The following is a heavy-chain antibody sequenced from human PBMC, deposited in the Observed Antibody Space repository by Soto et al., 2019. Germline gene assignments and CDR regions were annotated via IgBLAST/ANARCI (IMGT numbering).Heavy chain of an antibody. CDR1: SGSISSDY. V-gene: IGHV4-59*06. D-gene: IGHD1-7*01. Sequence: LSXTCTDPSGSISSDYCSWIQRPPGKGLEWIGYIYYSGSTYYNPSLKSRVTISVDTSKNQFSLKLSSVTAADTAVYYCARISITGTTDWFDHWGQGSLVTVSS. CDR2: IYYSGST. J-gene: IGHJ5*02. CDR3: ARISITGTTDWFDH.